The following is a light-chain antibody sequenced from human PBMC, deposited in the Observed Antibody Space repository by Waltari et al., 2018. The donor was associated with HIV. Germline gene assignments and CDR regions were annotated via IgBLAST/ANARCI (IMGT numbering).Light chain of an antibody. Sequence: DIQMTQSPSSLSASVGDRVTITCRASQTIDTFLNWYQQTPGKAPNLLIHGASSLQGGVPSRFSGSGSGTHFTLTISNLQPEDFAVYYCQQNYSSPLTFGGGTKVEVK. CDR1: QTIDTF. V-gene: IGKV1-39*01. J-gene: IGKJ4*01. CDR3: QQNYSSPLT. CDR2: GAS.